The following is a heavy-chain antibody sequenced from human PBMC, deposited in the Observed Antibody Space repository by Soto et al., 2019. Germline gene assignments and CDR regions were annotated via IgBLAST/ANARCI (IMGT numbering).Heavy chain of an antibody. CDR1: GFTFSSYS. D-gene: IGHD6-19*01. CDR2: ISSSSSYI. Sequence: EVQLVESGEGLVKPGGSLRLSCAASGFTFSSYSMNWVRQATGKGLEWVSSISSSSSYIYYADSVKGRFTISRDNAKNSLYLQMNSLRAEDTAVYYCARDWGSGWHYGMDVWGQGTTVTVSS. J-gene: IGHJ6*02. CDR3: ARDWGSGWHYGMDV. V-gene: IGHV3-21*01.